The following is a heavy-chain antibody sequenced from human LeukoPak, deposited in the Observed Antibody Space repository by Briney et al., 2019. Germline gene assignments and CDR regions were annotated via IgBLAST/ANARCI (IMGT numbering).Heavy chain of an antibody. J-gene: IGHJ4*02. Sequence: SETLSLTCTVSGGSMSPYHWGWIRQPPGKGLEWIGYIYYSGSTNYNPSLKSRVTISVDTSKNQFSLKLSSVTAADTAVYYCASVRDCSGGSCYWVDYWGQGTLVTVSS. CDR3: ASVRDCSGGSCYWVDY. V-gene: IGHV4-59*08. CDR2: IYYSGST. CDR1: GGSMSPYH. D-gene: IGHD2-15*01.